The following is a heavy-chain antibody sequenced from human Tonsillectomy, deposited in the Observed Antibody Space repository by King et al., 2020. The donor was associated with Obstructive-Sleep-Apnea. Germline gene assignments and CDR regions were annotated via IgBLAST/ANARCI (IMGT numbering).Heavy chain of an antibody. Sequence: QLQESGPGLVKPSQTLSLTCTVSGGSISSGDYYWSWIRQPPGKGLEWIGYIYYSGSTYYNPSLKSRVNISGETSKNQFSLKLSSVTAADTAVYYCARDHRLIQLWLGWFDYWGQGTLVTVSS. CDR1: GGSISSGDYY. J-gene: IGHJ4*02. CDR3: ARDHRLIQLWLGWFDY. V-gene: IGHV4-30-4*01. D-gene: IGHD5-18*01. CDR2: IYYSGST.